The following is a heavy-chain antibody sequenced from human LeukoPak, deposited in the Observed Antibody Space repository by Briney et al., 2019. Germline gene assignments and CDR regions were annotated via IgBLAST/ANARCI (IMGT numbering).Heavy chain of an antibody. Sequence: PGGSLSLSCAASGFTVSSYYMSWIRQAPGKGLEWVAYISSTGTYTDYADSVKGRFTISRDNAKNSLNLQMNSLRAEDTAVYYCARGKVPDYWGQGTLVTVSS. CDR3: ARGKVPDY. V-gene: IGHV3-11*06. D-gene: IGHD1-1*01. J-gene: IGHJ4*02. CDR1: GFTVSSYY. CDR2: ISSTGTYT.